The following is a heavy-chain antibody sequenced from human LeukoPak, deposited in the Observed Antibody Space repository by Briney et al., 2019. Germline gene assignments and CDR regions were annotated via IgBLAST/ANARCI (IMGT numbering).Heavy chain of an antibody. Sequence: GGSLRLSCAASGFTFDDYGMSWVRQAPGKGLEWVSGINWNGGSTGYADSVKGRFTISRDNAKNSLYLQMNSLRAEDTALYYCARATYYYGSSGYYPFDYWGQGTLVTVSS. D-gene: IGHD3-22*01. CDR3: ARATYYYGSSGYYPFDY. CDR2: INWNGGST. CDR1: GFTFDDYG. J-gene: IGHJ4*02. V-gene: IGHV3-20*04.